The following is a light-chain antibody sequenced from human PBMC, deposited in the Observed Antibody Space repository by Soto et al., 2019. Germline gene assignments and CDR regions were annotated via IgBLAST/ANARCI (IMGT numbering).Light chain of an antibody. CDR1: SGHSIFA. Sequence: QPVLTQSPSASASLGASVKLTCTLSSGHSIFAIAWHQQQPEKGPRYLMKVNGDGSHNKGDGIPDRFSGSSSGAERYLTISSLQSDDEADYYCQTWATGIRVFGGGTKLTVL. CDR3: QTWATGIRV. J-gene: IGLJ3*02. CDR2: VNGDGSH. V-gene: IGLV4-69*01.